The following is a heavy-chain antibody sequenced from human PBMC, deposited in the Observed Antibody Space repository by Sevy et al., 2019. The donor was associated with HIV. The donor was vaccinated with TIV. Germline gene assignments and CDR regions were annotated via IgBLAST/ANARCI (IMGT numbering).Heavy chain of an antibody. CDR3: ARDKSATAVDY. CDR1: GFDFSSHW. V-gene: IGHV3-74*01. J-gene: IGHJ4*02. D-gene: IGHD6-25*01. CDR2: INSDGSKT. Sequence: GGSLRLSCEASGFDFSSHWMQWVRQAPGKGLVWVSRINSDGSKTGYADSVKGRFTISRDNAKNTLYLQMNSLRAEDTAVYYCARDKSATAVDYWGQGTLVTVSS.